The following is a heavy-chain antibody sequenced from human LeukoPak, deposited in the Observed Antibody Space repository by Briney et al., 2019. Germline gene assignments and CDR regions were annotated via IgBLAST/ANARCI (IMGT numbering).Heavy chain of an antibody. V-gene: IGHV3-21*01. CDR2: ITSSSSYI. D-gene: IGHD6-13*01. CDR1: GFIFSSYS. CDR3: ARGGTPSSSWYTKSKNWFDP. J-gene: IGHJ5*02. Sequence: GGSLRLSCAASGFIFSSYSMNWVRQAPGKGLEWVSSITSSSSYICYADSVKGRFTLSRDNAKNSLYLQMNSLRAEDTAVYYCARGGTPSSSWYTKSKNWFDPWGQGTLVTVSS.